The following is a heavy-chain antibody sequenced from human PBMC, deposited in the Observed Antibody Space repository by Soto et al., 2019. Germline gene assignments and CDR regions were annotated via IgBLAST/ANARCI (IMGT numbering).Heavy chain of an antibody. V-gene: IGHV3-23*01. CDR1: GFTFSSYA. CDR2: ISGSGGST. CDR3: AKARRRIVVVPAATAGYYYYGMDV. Sequence: GGSLRLSCAASGFTFSSYAMSWVRQAPGKGLEWVSAISGSGGSTYYADSVKGRFTISRDNSKNTRYLQMNSLRAEDTAVYYCAKARRRIVVVPAATAGYYYYGMDVWGQGTTVTVSS. D-gene: IGHD2-2*01. J-gene: IGHJ6*02.